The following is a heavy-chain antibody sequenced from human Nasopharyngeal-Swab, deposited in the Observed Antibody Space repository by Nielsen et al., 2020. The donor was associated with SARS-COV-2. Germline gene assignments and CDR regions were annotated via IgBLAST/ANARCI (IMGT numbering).Heavy chain of an antibody. CDR3: ARSRDGYSA. D-gene: IGHD5-24*01. Sequence: GESLKISCAASGFTFSSYAMYWVRQAPGKGLEYVSAISSNGGSTYYANSVKGRFTISRDNSKNTLYLQMGSLRAGDMAVYYCARSRDGYSAWGQGTLVTVSS. J-gene: IGHJ5*02. V-gene: IGHV3-64*01. CDR2: ISSNGGST. CDR1: GFTFSSYA.